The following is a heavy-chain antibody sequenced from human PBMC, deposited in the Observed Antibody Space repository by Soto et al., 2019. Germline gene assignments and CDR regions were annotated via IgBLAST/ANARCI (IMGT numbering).Heavy chain of an antibody. CDR1: GDSVSSNSAA. CDR2: TYYRSKWYN. CDR3: ARAEIRYFDYYYGMDV. J-gene: IGHJ6*02. D-gene: IGHD3-9*01. Sequence: QSQTLSLTCAISGDSVSSNSAAWNWIRQSPSRGLEWLGRTYYRSKWYNDYAVSVKSRITINPDTSKNQFSLQLNSVTPEDTAVYYCARAEIRYFDYYYGMDVWGQGTTVTVS. V-gene: IGHV6-1*01.